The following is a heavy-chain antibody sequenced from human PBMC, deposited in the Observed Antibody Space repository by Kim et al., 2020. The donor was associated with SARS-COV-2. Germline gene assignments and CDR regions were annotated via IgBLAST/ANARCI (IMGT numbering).Heavy chain of an antibody. D-gene: IGHD2-15*01. CDR1: GYTFTGYY. CDR2: INPNSGGT. Sequence: ASVKVSCKASGYTFTGYYMHWVRQAPGQGLEWMGRINPNSGGTNYAQKFQGRVTMTRDTSISTAYMELSRLRSDDTAVYYCARGPFYCSGGSCYPQSNWFDPWGQGTLVTVSS. CDR3: ARGPFYCSGGSCYPQSNWFDP. V-gene: IGHV1-2*06. J-gene: IGHJ5*02.